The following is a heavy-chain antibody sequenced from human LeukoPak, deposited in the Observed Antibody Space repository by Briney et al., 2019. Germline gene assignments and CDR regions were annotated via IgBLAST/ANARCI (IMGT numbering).Heavy chain of an antibody. CDR2: MNPTSGGT. Sequence: GASVKVSCKASGYSDYYIRWVRQAPGQGPEWMGLMNPTSGGTEYAQKFQGRVTMTRDTSTNTAYMELSSLRSDDTAIYYCARDVGVPGRGNALDVWGQGTLVTVSS. J-gene: IGHJ4*02. CDR1: GYSDYY. D-gene: IGHD2-8*01. CDR3: ARDVGVPGRGNALDV. V-gene: IGHV1-2*02.